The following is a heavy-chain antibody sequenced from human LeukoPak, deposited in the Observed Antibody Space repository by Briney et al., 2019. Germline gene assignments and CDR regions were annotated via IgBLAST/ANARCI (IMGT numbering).Heavy chain of an antibody. CDR1: GGTFSSYA. Sequence: SVKVSCKASGGTFSSYAISWARQAPGQGLEWMGGIIPIFGTANYAQKFQGRVTITTDESTSTAYMELSSLRSEDTAVYYCATRSYDSSGYSHSWFDPWGQGTLVTVSS. CDR3: ATRSYDSSGYSHSWFDP. D-gene: IGHD3-22*01. V-gene: IGHV1-69*05. CDR2: IIPIFGTA. J-gene: IGHJ5*02.